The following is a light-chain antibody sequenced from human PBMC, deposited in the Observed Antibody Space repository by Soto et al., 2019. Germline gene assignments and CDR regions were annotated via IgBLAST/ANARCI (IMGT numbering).Light chain of an antibody. V-gene: IGLV3-21*02. CDR2: DDR. CDR1: NIGSKS. Sequence: YELTQPPSVSVAPGQTAKITCGGNNIGSKSVHWYQQKPGQAPVLVVYDDRERPSGIPDRFYGSNSGNTATLTISRVEAGDEADYYCLVWQRSTDEVVFGGGTKLTVL. J-gene: IGLJ2*01. CDR3: LVWQRSTDEVV.